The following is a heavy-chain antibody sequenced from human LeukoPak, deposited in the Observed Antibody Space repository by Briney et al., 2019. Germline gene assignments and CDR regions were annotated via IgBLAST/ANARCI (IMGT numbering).Heavy chain of an antibody. CDR2: IYWDDDK. D-gene: IGHD3-10*01. J-gene: IGHJ4*02. Sequence: SGPTLVNPTQTLTLTCTFSGFSLSTSGVGVGWIRQPPGKALEWLALIYWDDDKRYSPSLKSRLTITKDTSKNQVVLTMTNMDPVDTATYYCAHSFLSSYYGSECYFDYWGQGTLVTVSS. CDR1: GFSLSTSGVG. V-gene: IGHV2-5*02. CDR3: AHSFLSSYYGSECYFDY.